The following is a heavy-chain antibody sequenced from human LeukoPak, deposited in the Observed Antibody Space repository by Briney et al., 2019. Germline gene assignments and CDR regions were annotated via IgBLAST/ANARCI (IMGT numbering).Heavy chain of an antibody. CDR1: GHTFAGYY. J-gene: IGHJ5*02. D-gene: IGHD2-8*01. CDR3: ARVCTNGVCYRQFDP. CDR2: ISAYNGNT. V-gene: IGHV1-18*04. Sequence: ASVKVSCKASGHTFAGYYFHWVRQAPGQGLEWMGWISAYNGNTNYAQKLQGRVTMTTDTSTSTAYMELRSLRSDDTAVYYCARVCTNGVCYRQFDPWGQGTLVTVSS.